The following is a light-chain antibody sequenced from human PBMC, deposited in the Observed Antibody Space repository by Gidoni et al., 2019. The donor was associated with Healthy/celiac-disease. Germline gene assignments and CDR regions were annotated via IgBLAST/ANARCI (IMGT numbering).Light chain of an antibody. J-gene: IGKJ1*01. V-gene: IGKV3-15*01. CDR2: GAS. CDR1: QSVSSN. CDR3: QQYNNWPPST. Sequence: ELVMTHSPATLSVSPGERATLSCRASQSVSSNLAWYQQKPGQAPRLLIYGASTRATGIPARFSGSGSGTEFTLTISSLQSEDFAVYYCQQYNNWPPSTFXXXTKVEIK.